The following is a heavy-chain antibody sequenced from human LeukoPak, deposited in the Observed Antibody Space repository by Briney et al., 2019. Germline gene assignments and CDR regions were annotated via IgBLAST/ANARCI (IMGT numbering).Heavy chain of an antibody. J-gene: IGHJ4*02. V-gene: IGHV3-23*01. CDR3: VKGGCYGPLNYLDF. D-gene: IGHD1-14*01. CDR1: GFTFSICA. CDR2: ITGDSGSI. Sequence: PGGSLRLSCAASGFTFSICAMSWVRQAPGKGLEWVSGITGDSGSIDYADSVRGRFTISRDNSKNTLNLQMNNLGVEDTALYFCVKGGCYGPLNYLDFWGQGTLVTVSS.